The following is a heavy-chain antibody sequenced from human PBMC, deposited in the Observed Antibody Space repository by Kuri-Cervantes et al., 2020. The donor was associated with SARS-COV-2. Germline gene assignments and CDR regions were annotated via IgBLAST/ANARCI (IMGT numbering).Heavy chain of an antibody. D-gene: IGHD3-22*01. J-gene: IGHJ4*02. Sequence: SSVKVSCKPTRGTLRSYVVSWIRQAPGQGLEWPGGFIPVLGTTNYAQKLQSRVTIIADTTTNTAYMELSSLNSEDPAIYFCARGYYYHSSGASYFDYWGQGTLVTVSS. CDR1: RGTLRSYV. V-gene: IGHV1-69*10. CDR2: FIPVLGTT. CDR3: ARGYYYHSSGASYFDY.